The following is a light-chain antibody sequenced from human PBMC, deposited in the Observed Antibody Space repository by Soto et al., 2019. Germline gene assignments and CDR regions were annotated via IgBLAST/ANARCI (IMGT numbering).Light chain of an antibody. V-gene: IGKV3-15*01. CDR1: QSLSSN. CDR3: QQYNNWPPAIT. J-gene: IGKJ5*01. Sequence: EIVMTQSPATLSVSPGARATLSCRASQSLSSNLAWYQQKPGQAPRLLIYGASTRATGIPARFSGSGSGTEFTLTISSLQSEDFAVYYCQQYNNWPPAITFGQGTRLEIK. CDR2: GAS.